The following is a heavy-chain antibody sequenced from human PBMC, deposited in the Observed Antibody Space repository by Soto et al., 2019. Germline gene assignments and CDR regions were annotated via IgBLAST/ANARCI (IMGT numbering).Heavy chain of an antibody. V-gene: IGHV3-15*07. CDR2: IRSKTDGGTP. CDR3: TTEKGY. J-gene: IGHJ4*02. CDR1: GFTFTNAW. Sequence: EVQLVESGGGLVKPGESLRLSCAASGFTFTNAWMNWVRQAPGKGLEWVGRIRSKTDGGTPDYAAPVKGRFTISRDDSTHTLYVQMNSLKTEDTAISYGTTEKGYWGQGTLVTVSS.